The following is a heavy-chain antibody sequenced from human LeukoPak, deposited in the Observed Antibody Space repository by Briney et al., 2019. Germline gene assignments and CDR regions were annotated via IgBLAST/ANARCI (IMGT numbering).Heavy chain of an antibody. CDR2: INTNTGNP. CDR3: ARDRKGGDHLYFDY. D-gene: IGHD2-21*02. V-gene: IGHV7-4-1*02. Sequence: ASVKVSCKASGYTFTSYAINWVRQAPGQGLEWMGWINTNTGNPTYAQGFTGRFVFSLDTSVSTAYLQISSLKAEDTAVYYCARDRKGGDHLYFDYWGQGTLVTVSS. CDR1: GYTFTSYA. J-gene: IGHJ4*02.